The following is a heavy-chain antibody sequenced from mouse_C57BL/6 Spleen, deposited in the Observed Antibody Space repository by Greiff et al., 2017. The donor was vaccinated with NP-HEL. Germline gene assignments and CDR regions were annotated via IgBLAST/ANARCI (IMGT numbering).Heavy chain of an antibody. V-gene: IGHV1-81*01. Sequence: VQLQQSGAELARPGASVKLSCKASGYTFTSYGISWVKQRTGQGLEWIGEIYPRSGNNYYNEKFKGKATLTADKSSSTAYMELRNLTSEDSAVYFCARIPLYYGSGLDAMDYWGQGTSVTVSS. CDR2: IYPRSGNN. CDR1: GYTFTSYG. J-gene: IGHJ4*01. D-gene: IGHD1-1*01. CDR3: ARIPLYYGSGLDAMDY.